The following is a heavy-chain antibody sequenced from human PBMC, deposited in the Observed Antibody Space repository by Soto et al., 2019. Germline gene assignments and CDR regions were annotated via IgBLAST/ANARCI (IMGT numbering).Heavy chain of an antibody. D-gene: IGHD3-22*01. CDR2: IKSKTDGGTT. J-gene: IGHJ6*02. V-gene: IGHV3-15*07. CDR1: GFTVSNAW. Sequence: EVQLVESGGGLVKPGGSLRLSCAASGFTVSNAWMNWVRQAPGKGLEWVGRIKSKTDGGTTDYAAPVKGRFAISREDSKTTLYLQMNSQKTEDTDVYYCTTEDNDDRYSHGRYYYYGMDVWGQGTTVTVSS. CDR3: TTEDNDDRYSHGRYYYYGMDV.